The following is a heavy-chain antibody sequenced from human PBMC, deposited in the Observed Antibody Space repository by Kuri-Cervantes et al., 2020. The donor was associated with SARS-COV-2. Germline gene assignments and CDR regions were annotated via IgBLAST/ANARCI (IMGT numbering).Heavy chain of an antibody. J-gene: IGHJ2*01. V-gene: IGHV6-1*01. D-gene: IGHD6-19*01. CDR1: GDSVSSNSAA. CDR3: ARDPTVAVHWYFDL. Sequence: SETLSLTCAISGDSVSSNSAAWNWIRQSPSRGLEWLGRTYYRSKWYNDYAVSVKSRITINPDTAKNQFSLQLNSVTPEDTAVYYCARDPTVAVHWYFDLWGRGTLVTVSS. CDR2: TYYRSKWYN.